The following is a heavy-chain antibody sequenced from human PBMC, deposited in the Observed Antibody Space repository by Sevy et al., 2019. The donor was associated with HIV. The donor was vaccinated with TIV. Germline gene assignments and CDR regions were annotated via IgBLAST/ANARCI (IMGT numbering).Heavy chain of an antibody. V-gene: IGHV3-66*02. J-gene: IGHJ4*02. CDR1: GFTVSSNY. CDR3: TKYSYGFFDY. CDR2: IYSGGST. D-gene: IGHD5-18*01. Sequence: GGSLRLSCAASGFTVSSNYMSWVRQAPGKGLEWVSVIYSGGSTYYADSVKGRFTISRDNSKNTLYLQMNSLRAEDTAVYYCTKYSYGFFDYWGQGTLVTVSS.